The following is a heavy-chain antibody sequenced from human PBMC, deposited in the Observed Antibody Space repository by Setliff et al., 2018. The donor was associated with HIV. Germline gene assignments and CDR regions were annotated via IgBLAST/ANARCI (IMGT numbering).Heavy chain of an antibody. D-gene: IGHD3-3*01. Sequence: PSETLSLSCTSSGFSFGDSAMTWVRQAPGKGLEWVSGINGDGDSTYYADSVKGRFTVSRDNSKDTLTLQMNDLRAEDTGLYYCAKDYTTTFWEYNWFDLWGQGTLVTVSS. J-gene: IGHJ5*02. CDR1: GFSFGDSA. CDR3: AKDYTTTFWEYNWFDL. CDR2: INGDGDST. V-gene: IGHV3-23*01.